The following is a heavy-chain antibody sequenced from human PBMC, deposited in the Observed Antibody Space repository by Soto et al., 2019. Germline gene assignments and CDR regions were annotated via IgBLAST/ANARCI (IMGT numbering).Heavy chain of an antibody. Sequence: ASVKVSCKASGYTFTGYYMHWVRQAPGQGLEWMGWISPNSGGTNYAQKFQGRVTMTRDTSISTAYMELSRLRSDDTAVYYCARGGMATITAPVDYWGQGTLVTVSS. J-gene: IGHJ4*02. D-gene: IGHD5-12*01. CDR2: ISPNSGGT. CDR1: GYTFTGYY. CDR3: ARGGMATITAPVDY. V-gene: IGHV1-2*02.